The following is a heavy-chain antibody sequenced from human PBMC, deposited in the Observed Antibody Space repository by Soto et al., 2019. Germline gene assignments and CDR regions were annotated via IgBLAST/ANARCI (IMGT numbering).Heavy chain of an antibody. CDR1: GGSISSSSYY. CDR3: ATVPLLYSRGG. Sequence: QLQLQESGPGLVKPSETLSLTCTVSGGSISSSSYYWGWIRQPPGKGLEWIGSIYYSGSTYYNPSLKSRVTISVDTSKNQFSLKLSSVTVADTAVYYCATVPLLYSRGGWGQGTLVTVSS. D-gene: IGHD6-13*01. J-gene: IGHJ4*02. V-gene: IGHV4-39*01. CDR2: IYYSGST.